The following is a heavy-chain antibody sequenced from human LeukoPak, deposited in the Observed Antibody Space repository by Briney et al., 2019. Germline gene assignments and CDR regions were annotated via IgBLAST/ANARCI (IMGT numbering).Heavy chain of an antibody. CDR3: ARGNYYGSGSSLGFDY. Sequence: SDTLPLTCAVYGGSFSGYYWSWIRQPPGKGLEWIGEINHSGSTNYNPSLKSRVTVSVDTSKNQFSLKLSSVTAADTAVYYCARGNYYGSGSSLGFDYWGQGTLVTVSS. V-gene: IGHV4-34*01. CDR1: GGSFSGYY. CDR2: INHSGST. D-gene: IGHD3-10*01. J-gene: IGHJ4*02.